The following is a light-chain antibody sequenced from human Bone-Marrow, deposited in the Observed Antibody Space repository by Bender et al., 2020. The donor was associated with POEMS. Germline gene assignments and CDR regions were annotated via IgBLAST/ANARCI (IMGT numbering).Light chain of an antibody. CDR3: SSYAGIPTFV. V-gene: IGLV2-11*01. CDR1: SSDVGAYSY. Sequence: QSALTQPRSVSGSPGQSVTISCTGTSSDVGAYSYVSWYQQHPGKAPKLIIYDVNKRPSGVPDRFSGSKSGNTASLTISGLQAEDEADYYCSSYAGIPTFVFGGGTKLTVL. CDR2: DVN. J-gene: IGLJ2*01.